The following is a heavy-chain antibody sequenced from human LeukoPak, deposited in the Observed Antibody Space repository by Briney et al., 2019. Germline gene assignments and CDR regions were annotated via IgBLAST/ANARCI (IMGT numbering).Heavy chain of an antibody. CDR1: GFTLSNYA. V-gene: IGHV3-30*01. J-gene: IGHJ4*02. D-gene: IGHD5-12*01. Sequence: PGKSLRLSCAASGFTLSNYAMHWVRQAPGKGLEWVSLISSGGTYEYYADSLKGRFTISRDNSKNTLYLQMNSLRAEDTAVYYCARDRGYSGYDGCDYWGQGTLVTVSS. CDR3: ARDRGYSGYDGCDY. CDR2: ISSGGTYE.